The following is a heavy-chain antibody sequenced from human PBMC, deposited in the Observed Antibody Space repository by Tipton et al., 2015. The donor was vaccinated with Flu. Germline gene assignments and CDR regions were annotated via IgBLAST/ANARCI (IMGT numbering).Heavy chain of an antibody. V-gene: IGHV3-49*04. CDR1: GFTFGDYA. J-gene: IGHJ4*02. CDR2: IRSKAYGGTT. D-gene: IGHD3-10*01. Sequence: SLRLSCTASGFTFGDYAMSWVRQAPGKGLEWVGFIRSKAYGGTTEYAASVKGRFTISRDNAKNSLYLQMNSLRAEDTAVYYCASLWGSGSAHFDYWGQGTLVTVSS. CDR3: ASLWGSGSAHFDY.